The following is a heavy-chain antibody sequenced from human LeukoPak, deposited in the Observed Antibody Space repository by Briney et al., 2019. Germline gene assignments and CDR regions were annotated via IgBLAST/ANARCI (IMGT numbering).Heavy chain of an antibody. J-gene: IGHJ4*02. Sequence: GASVKVSCKASGYTFTSYDINWVRQATGQGLEWMGWMNPNSGNTGYAQKFQGRVTITGNTSVSTAYMELSSLRSEDTAVYYCARAYGSGWYTYWGQGALVTVSS. V-gene: IGHV1-8*03. CDR3: ARAYGSGWYTY. CDR2: MNPNSGNT. CDR1: GYTFTSYD. D-gene: IGHD6-19*01.